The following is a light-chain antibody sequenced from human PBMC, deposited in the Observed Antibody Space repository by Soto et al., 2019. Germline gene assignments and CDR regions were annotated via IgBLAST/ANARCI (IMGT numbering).Light chain of an antibody. CDR1: DSNIGSSY. CDR2: YNN. Sequence: QSVLTQPPSVSAAPGQKVTIPCSGSDSNIGSSYVSWYQQLPGTAPKLLIYYNNKRPSGIPDRFSGSKSGTSATLGITGLQTGDEADYYCGTCDTIMSAAVFGPGTKVTVL. CDR3: GTCDTIMSAAV. J-gene: IGLJ1*01. V-gene: IGLV1-51*01.